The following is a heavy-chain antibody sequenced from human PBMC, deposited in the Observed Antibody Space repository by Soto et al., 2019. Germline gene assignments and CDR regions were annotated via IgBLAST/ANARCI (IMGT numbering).Heavy chain of an antibody. J-gene: IGHJ4*02. Sequence: ASVKVPCKASGYTFTSYYMHWVRQAPGQGLEWMGIINPSGGSTSYAQKFQGRVTMTRDTSTSTVYMELSSLRSEDTAVYYCARDFKGIAVAGMSDYWGQGTLVTVSS. CDR3: ARDFKGIAVAGMSDY. CDR1: GYTFTSYY. CDR2: INPSGGST. V-gene: IGHV1-46*03. D-gene: IGHD6-19*01.